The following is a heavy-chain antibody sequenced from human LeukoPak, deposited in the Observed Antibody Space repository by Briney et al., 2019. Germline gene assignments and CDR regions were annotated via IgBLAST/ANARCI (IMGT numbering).Heavy chain of an antibody. J-gene: IGHJ4*02. CDR3: ARVGEWELLRTNDY. Sequence: APVKVSCKASGYTFTSYGISWVRQAPGQGLEWMGWISAYNGNTNYAQKLQGRVTMTTDTSTSTAYMELRSLRSDDTAAYYCARVGEWELLRTNDYWGQGTLVTVSS. CDR1: GYTFTSYG. V-gene: IGHV1-18*01. D-gene: IGHD1-26*01. CDR2: ISAYNGNT.